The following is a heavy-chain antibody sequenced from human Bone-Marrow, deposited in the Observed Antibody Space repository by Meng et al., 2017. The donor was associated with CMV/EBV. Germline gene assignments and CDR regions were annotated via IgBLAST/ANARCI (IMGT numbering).Heavy chain of an antibody. V-gene: IGHV1-2*02. Sequence: ASVKVSCKATGYSFTGHYIHWVRQAPGQGLEWMGWINPNSGGTNSAQKFQGRVTMTRDTSITTAYMDLSKLRSDDTAVYYCARDLVDWQQVVPLSCDYWGQGTLVTVSS. CDR1: GYSFTGHY. CDR2: INPNSGGT. CDR3: ARDLVDWQQVVPLSCDY. J-gene: IGHJ4*02. D-gene: IGHD6-13*01.